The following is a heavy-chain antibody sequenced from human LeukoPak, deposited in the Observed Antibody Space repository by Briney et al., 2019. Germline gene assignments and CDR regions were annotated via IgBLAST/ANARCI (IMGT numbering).Heavy chain of an antibody. J-gene: IGHJ4*02. CDR3: ARGVDYYDSGGTIYY. Sequence: PGGSLRLSCAASGFTFCSYAMHWVRQAPGKGLEWVAVVWYDGSKTYSADSVKGRITISRDDSKNTLYLQMNSLRAEDTAVYYCARGVDYYDSGGTIYYWGQGTLVTVSS. D-gene: IGHD3-22*01. CDR2: VWYDGSKT. V-gene: IGHV3-33*01. CDR1: GFTFCSYA.